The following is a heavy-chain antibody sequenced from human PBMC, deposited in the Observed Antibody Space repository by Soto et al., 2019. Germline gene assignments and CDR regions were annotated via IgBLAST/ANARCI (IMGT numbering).Heavy chain of an antibody. Sequence: GGSLRLSCAASGFTFSSYDMHWVRQATGKGLEWVSAIGTAGDTYYPGSVKGRFTISRENAKNSLYLQMNSLRAGDTAVYYCARVLSPRLNYYGSSGYLGGMDVWGQGTTVTVSS. CDR2: IGTAGDT. CDR1: GFTFSSYD. J-gene: IGHJ6*02. CDR3: ARVLSPRLNYYGSSGYLGGMDV. V-gene: IGHV3-13*01. D-gene: IGHD3-22*01.